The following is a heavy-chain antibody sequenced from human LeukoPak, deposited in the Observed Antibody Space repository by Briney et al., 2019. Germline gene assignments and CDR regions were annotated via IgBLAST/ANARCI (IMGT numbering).Heavy chain of an antibody. CDR3: ARKGGDYGPRSMLVYFDY. J-gene: IGHJ4*02. V-gene: IGHV1-2*02. CDR1: GYTFTGYY. CDR2: INPNSGGT. Sequence: ASVKVSCKASGYTFTGYYMHWVRQAPGQGLEWMGWINPNSGGTNYAQKFQGRVTTTRDTSISTAYMELSRLRSDDTAVYYCARKGGDYGPRSMLVYFDYWGQGTLVTVSS. D-gene: IGHD4-17*01.